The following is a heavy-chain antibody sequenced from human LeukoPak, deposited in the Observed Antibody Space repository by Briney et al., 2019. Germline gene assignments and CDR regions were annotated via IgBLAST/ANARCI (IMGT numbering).Heavy chain of an antibody. Sequence: SETLSLTCTVSGGSISSSSYYWGWIRQPPGKGLEWIGSIYYSGSTYYNPSLKSRVTISVDTSKNQFSLKLSSVTAADTAVYYCARGSIRFGETFDIWGQGTMVTVSS. D-gene: IGHD3-3*01. V-gene: IGHV4-39*07. CDR2: IYYSGST. CDR3: ARGSIRFGETFDI. J-gene: IGHJ3*02. CDR1: GGSISSSSYY.